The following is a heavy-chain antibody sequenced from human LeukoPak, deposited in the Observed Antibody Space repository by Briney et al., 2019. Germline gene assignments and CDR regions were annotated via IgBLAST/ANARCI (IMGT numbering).Heavy chain of an antibody. V-gene: IGHV1-18*01. J-gene: IGHJ4*02. Sequence: GASVKVSCKASGYTFTSYGISWVRQAPGQGLEWMGWISAYNGNTNYAQKLQGRVTVTTDTSTSTAYMELSSLRSEDTAVYYCARGLRRYSSGPGDYWGQGTLVTVSS. D-gene: IGHD6-19*01. CDR2: ISAYNGNT. CDR3: ARGLRRYSSGPGDY. CDR1: GYTFTSYG.